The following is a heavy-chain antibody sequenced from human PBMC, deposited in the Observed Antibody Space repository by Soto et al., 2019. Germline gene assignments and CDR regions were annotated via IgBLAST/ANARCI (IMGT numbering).Heavy chain of an antibody. Sequence: SETLSLTCTVSGGSISSYYWSWIRQPPGKGLEWIGYIYCSGSTNYNPSLKSRVTISVDMSKNQFSLKLSSVTAADTAVYYCARQGSSVGYYYHYYMDVWGKGTTVTVSS. CDR1: GGSISSYY. J-gene: IGHJ6*03. CDR3: ARQGSSVGYYYHYYMDV. D-gene: IGHD6-6*01. V-gene: IGHV4-59*08. CDR2: IYCSGST.